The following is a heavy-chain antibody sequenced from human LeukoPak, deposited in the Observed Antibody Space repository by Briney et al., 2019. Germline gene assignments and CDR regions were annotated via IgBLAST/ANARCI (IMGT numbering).Heavy chain of an antibody. CDR3: ARDIDYNIDY. J-gene: IGHJ4*02. Sequence: ASVKVSCKASGYTFTKYGVSWVRQAPGQGLEWIGWINANNGNINYAQNLQGRVTVTTDTSTSTAYMELRSLRSDDTAVYYCARDIDYNIDYWGQGTLVTVSS. D-gene: IGHD3-9*01. V-gene: IGHV1-18*04. CDR1: GYTFTKYG. CDR2: INANNGNI.